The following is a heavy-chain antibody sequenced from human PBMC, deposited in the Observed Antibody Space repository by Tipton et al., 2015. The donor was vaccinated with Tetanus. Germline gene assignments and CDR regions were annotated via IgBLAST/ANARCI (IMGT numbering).Heavy chain of an antibody. CDR3: AKDGDPYYDFWSGWGAFDI. V-gene: IGHV3-23*01. CDR1: GFTFSSYA. D-gene: IGHD3-3*01. CDR2: ISGSGGST. Sequence: SGFTFSSYAMSWVRQAPGKGLEWVSAISGSGGSTYYADSVKGRFTISRDNSKNTLYLQMNSLRAEDTAVYYCAKDGDPYYDFWSGWGAFDIWGQGTMVTVSS. J-gene: IGHJ3*02.